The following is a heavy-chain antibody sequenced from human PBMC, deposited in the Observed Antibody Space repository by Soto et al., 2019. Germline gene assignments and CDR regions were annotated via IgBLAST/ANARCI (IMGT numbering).Heavy chain of an antibody. CDR1: GFTFSSYA. CDR3: ARAPHPLDFCFDY. CDR2: ISYDGSNK. D-gene: IGHD3-3*01. V-gene: IGHV3-30-3*01. J-gene: IGHJ4*02. Sequence: QVQLVESGGGVVQPGRSLRLSCAASGFTFSSYAMHWVRQAPGKGLEWVAVISYDGSNKYYADSVKGRFTISRDNSKNTLYLQMNSLSAEDTAVYYCARAPHPLDFCFDYWGQGTLVTVSS.